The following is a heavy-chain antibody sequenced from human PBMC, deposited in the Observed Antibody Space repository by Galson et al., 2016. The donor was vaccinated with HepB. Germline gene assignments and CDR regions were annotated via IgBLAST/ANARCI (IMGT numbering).Heavy chain of an antibody. J-gene: IGHJ5*02. V-gene: IGHV3-53*03. D-gene: IGHD3-16*01. Sequence: SLSSCAAPGFTVNTDYISIVRQTSEKGLEWLSVIYPGGDTYYTDSVRGRFIVSTDAAKKTLFFQMNSLRAEDTAVYYCSKDPFQSWGSWGLGTLVTVSS. CDR1: GFTVNTDY. CDR3: SKDPFQSWGS. CDR2: IYPGGDT.